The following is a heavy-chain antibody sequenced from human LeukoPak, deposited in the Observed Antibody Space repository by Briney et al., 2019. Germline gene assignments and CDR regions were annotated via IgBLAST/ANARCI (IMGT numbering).Heavy chain of an antibody. J-gene: IGHJ3*02. D-gene: IGHD3-22*01. CDR1: GGTFSSYA. Sequence: SVKVSCKASGGTFSSYAISWVRQAPGQRLKWMGGIIPIFGTANYAQKFQGRVTITTDESTSTAYMELSSLRSEDTAVYYCARARGRPGYDSSGYPDAFDIWGQGTMVTVSS. CDR3: ARARGRPGYDSSGYPDAFDI. V-gene: IGHV1-69*05. CDR2: IIPIFGTA.